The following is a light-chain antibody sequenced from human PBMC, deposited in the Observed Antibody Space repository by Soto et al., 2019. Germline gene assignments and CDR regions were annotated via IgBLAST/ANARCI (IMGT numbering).Light chain of an antibody. V-gene: IGKV3-20*01. Sequence: EILLTQSPVTLSLSPGERVTLSCRASQNLGTLYLAWFQQKSGQAPRLLIYSASRRATGIPDRFTGSGSGTDFTLTINRVEPEDFAVYFCQQYAGSPRTFGQGTKVDI. J-gene: IGKJ1*01. CDR3: QQYAGSPRT. CDR2: SAS. CDR1: QNLGTLY.